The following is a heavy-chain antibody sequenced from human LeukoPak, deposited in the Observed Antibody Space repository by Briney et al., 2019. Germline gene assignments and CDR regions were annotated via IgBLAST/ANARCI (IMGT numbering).Heavy chain of an antibody. D-gene: IGHD7-27*01. J-gene: IGHJ2*01. V-gene: IGHV1-69*05. CDR3: ARGGPNWGSGYFDL. Sequence: SVKVSCKASGGTFSSYAISWVRQAPGQGLEWMGGIIPIFGTANYAQKFQGRVMITTDESTSTAYMELSSLRSEDTAVYYCARGGPNWGSGYFDLWGRGTLVTVSS. CDR1: GGTFSSYA. CDR2: IIPIFGTA.